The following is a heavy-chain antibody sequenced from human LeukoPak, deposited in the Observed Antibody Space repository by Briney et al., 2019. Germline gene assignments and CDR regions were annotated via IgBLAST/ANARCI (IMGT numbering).Heavy chain of an antibody. V-gene: IGHV4-34*01. Sequence: EWIGEINHSGSTNYNPSLKSRVTISVDTSKNQFSLKLSSVTAADTAVYYCAKTLTTNWFDPWGQGTLVTVSS. J-gene: IGHJ5*02. D-gene: IGHD4-11*01. CDR2: INHSGST. CDR3: AKTLTTNWFDP.